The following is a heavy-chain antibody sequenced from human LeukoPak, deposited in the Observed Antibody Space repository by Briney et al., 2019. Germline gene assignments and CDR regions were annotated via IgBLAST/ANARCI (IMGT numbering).Heavy chain of an antibody. J-gene: IGHJ4*02. CDR1: GGSITSYY. CDR2: IYYSGNT. Sequence: PSETLSLTCTVSGGSITSYYWSWVRQPPGKGLEGMGYIYYSGNTNYNPSLKSRVRISVDTSKNKFSLKLSSVTAADTAVYYCARVGSGWFYYFDYWGQGTLVTVSS. D-gene: IGHD6-19*01. V-gene: IGHV4-59*01. CDR3: ARVGSGWFYYFDY.